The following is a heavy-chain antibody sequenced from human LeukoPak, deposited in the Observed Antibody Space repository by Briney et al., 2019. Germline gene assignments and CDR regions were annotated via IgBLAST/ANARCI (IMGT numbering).Heavy chain of an antibody. D-gene: IGHD2-21*02. Sequence: SETLSLTCAFYGGSFSGYYWRWIRQPPGKGLEWIGEINHSGSTNYSPSLKSRVTISVDTSKNQFSLKLSSVTAGPTAVYYCAREATYCGGDCWGDAFDIWGQGTMVTVSS. V-gene: IGHV4-34*01. CDR2: INHSGST. CDR3: AREATYCGGDCWGDAFDI. CDR1: GGSFSGYY. J-gene: IGHJ3*02.